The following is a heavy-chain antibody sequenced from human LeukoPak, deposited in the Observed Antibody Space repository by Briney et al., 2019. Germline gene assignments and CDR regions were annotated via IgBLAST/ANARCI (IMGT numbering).Heavy chain of an antibody. CDR1: RSTFSNAW. CDR2: IKSKTDGGTT. CDR3: STWTDLYDY. J-gene: IGHJ4*02. D-gene: IGHD3/OR15-3a*01. V-gene: IGHV3-15*01. Sequence: GGSLRLSCAASRSTFSNAWMSWVRQAPGKGLEWVGRIKSKTDGGTTDHAASVKGRFTISRDDSNNMLYLQMNSLKTEDTAVYYCSTWTDLYDYWGQGTLVTVSS.